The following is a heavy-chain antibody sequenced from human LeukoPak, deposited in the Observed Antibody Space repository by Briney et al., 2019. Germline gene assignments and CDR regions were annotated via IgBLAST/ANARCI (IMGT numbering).Heavy chain of an antibody. J-gene: IGHJ4*02. Sequence: GRSLRLSCAASGFTFSSYAMHWVRQAPGKGLEWVAVISYDGSNKYYADSVKGRFTISRDNAKNTLYLQMNSLRAEDTAVYYCANDLYGPAYWGQGTLVTVSS. CDR1: GFTFSSYA. CDR3: ANDLYGPAY. CDR2: ISYDGSNK. D-gene: IGHD2/OR15-2a*01. V-gene: IGHV3-30-3*02.